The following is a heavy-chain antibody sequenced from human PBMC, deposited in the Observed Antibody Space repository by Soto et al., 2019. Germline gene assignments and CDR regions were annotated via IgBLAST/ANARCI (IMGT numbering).Heavy chain of an antibody. J-gene: IGHJ6*02. D-gene: IGHD3-10*01. CDR2: IIPPFDTP. CDR3: QANAKLGQLSIL. V-gene: IGHV1-69*13. Sequence: GASVKVSCKASGGTFNNYVFTWVRQAPGQGLEWMGGIIPPFDTPYSVQKFVGRVTVTADESSGTVYMELSSLTSEDTAVYFCQANAKLGQLSILCGPGTKVTVSS. CDR1: GGTFNNYV.